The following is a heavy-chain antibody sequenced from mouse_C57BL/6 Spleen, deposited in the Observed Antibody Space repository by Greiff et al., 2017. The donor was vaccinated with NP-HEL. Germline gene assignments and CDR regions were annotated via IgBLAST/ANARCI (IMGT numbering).Heavy chain of an antibody. J-gene: IGHJ2*02. CDR2: ISSGSRTI. CDR3: GREELEADY. Sequence: EVQVVESGGGLVKSGGSLKLSCAASGFTFSDYGMHWVRPAPEKGPEWAAYISSGSRTIYYADTVEGRFTISRDDAKNTLFLQRTSLRAEDTAMYDCGREELEADYWRQGASLTVSS. CDR1: GFTFSDYG. V-gene: IGHV5-17*01.